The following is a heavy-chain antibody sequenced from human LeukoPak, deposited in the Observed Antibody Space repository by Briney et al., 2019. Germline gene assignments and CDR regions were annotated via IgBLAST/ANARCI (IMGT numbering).Heavy chain of an antibody. CDR1: GGSISSSSYY. CDR3: ARLPYSYYYDSSGYYFRYFDY. CDR2: IYYSGST. V-gene: IGHV4-39*01. D-gene: IGHD3-22*01. Sequence: PSETLSLTCTVSGGSISSSSYYWGWIRQPPGKGLEWIGSIYYSGSTYYNPSLKSRVTISVDTSKNQFSLKLSSVTAADTAVYYCARLPYSYYYDSSGYYFRYFDYWGQGTLATVSS. J-gene: IGHJ4*02.